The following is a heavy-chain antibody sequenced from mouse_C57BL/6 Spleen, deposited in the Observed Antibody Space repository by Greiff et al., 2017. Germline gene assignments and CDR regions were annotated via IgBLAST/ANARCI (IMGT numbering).Heavy chain of an antibody. J-gene: IGHJ3*01. D-gene: IGHD2-5*01. Sequence: EVKVEESGGGLVKPGGSLKLSCAASGFTFSSYTMSWVRQTPEKRLEWVATISGGGGNTYYPDSVKGRFTISRDNAKNTLYLQMSSLRSEDTALYYCARHNYSTPGFAYWGQGTLVTVSA. CDR2: ISGGGGNT. V-gene: IGHV5-9*01. CDR1: GFTFSSYT. CDR3: ARHNYSTPGFAY.